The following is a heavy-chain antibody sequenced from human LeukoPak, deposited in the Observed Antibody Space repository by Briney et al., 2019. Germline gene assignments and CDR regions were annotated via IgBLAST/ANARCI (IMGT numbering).Heavy chain of an antibody. J-gene: IGHJ4*02. V-gene: IGHV1-46*01. Sequence: GASVKVSCKASGYTFTSNYIHWVQQAPGQGLEWMGMIYPRDGSTSYAQKFQGRVTVTRDTSTRTVHMELSGLRSEDTAVYYCARDQEGFDYWGQGTLVTVSS. CDR2: IYPRDGST. CDR3: ARDQEGFDY. CDR1: GYTFTSNY.